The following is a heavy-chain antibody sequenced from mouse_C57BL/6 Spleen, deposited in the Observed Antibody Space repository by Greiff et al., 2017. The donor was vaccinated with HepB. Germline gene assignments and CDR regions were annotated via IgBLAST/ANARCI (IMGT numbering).Heavy chain of an antibody. CDR2: IDPSDSYT. CDR1: GYTFTSYW. J-gene: IGHJ2*01. V-gene: IGHV1-69*01. Sequence: VQLQQSGAELVMPGASVKLSCKASGYTFTSYWMHWVKQRPGQGLEWIGEIDPSDSYTNYNQKFKGKSTLTVDKSSSTAYMQLSSLTSEDSAVYYCAREVGRGYFDYWGQGTTLTVSS. CDR3: AREVGRGYFDY. D-gene: IGHD1-1*01.